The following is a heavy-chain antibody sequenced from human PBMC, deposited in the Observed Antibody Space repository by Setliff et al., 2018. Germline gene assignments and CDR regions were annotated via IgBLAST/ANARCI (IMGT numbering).Heavy chain of an antibody. Sequence: HPGGSLRLSCAASGFTFSRYWMYWVRQVPGKGLVWVSRINPDGSITNYADSVRGRFTISRDNAQKTLYLHMNNLRADDTAVFYCVPGRGSWGQGALVTVSS. CDR3: VPGRGS. D-gene: IGHD6-25*01. CDR2: INPDGSIT. V-gene: IGHV3-74*01. J-gene: IGHJ5*02. CDR1: GFTFSRYW.